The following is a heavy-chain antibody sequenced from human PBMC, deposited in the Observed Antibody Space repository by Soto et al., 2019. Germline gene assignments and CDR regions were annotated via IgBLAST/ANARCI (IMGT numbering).Heavy chain of an antibody. J-gene: IGHJ4*02. CDR1: GGSIRSSNW. CDR2: IYNSGST. Sequence: PSETLSLTCAVSGGSIRSSNWWSWVRQPPGKGLEWIGEIYNSGSTNYNPSLKSRVTIAVDKSKNQFSLKMTSVTAADTAVYYCARKKDWNDVAFDYWGQGTLVTVSS. V-gene: IGHV4-4*02. D-gene: IGHD1-1*01. CDR3: ARKKDWNDVAFDY.